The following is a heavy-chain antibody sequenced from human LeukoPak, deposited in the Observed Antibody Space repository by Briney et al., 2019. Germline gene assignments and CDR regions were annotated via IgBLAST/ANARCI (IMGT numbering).Heavy chain of an antibody. J-gene: IGHJ4*02. CDR2: IIPIFGTA. Sequence: ASVKVSCKASGGTFSSYAISWVRQAPGQGLEWMGGIIPIFGTANYAEKFQGRVNNTADESTSTAYMELSSLRSEDTAVYYCARAFPNYDSSGYYYYYFDYWGQGTLVTVSS. D-gene: IGHD3-22*01. CDR3: ARAFPNYDSSGYYYYYFDY. V-gene: IGHV1-69*13. CDR1: GGTFSSYA.